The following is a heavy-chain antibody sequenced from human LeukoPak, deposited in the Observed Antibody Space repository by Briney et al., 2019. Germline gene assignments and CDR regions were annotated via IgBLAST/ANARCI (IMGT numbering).Heavy chain of an antibody. CDR1: DYTFDSYG. CDR2: ISVDNGAT. V-gene: IGHV1-18*01. Sequence: GASVTVSCKASDYTFDSYGITWVRQAPGQRLEWLGWISVDNGATDFGQTVQGRVTLTTDTSTNTAYMELRSLRSDDTAVYYCVTPIPHYCSGTNCPLRYWGQGTLVTVSS. J-gene: IGHJ4*02. CDR3: VTPIPHYCSGTNCPLRY. D-gene: IGHD2-2*01.